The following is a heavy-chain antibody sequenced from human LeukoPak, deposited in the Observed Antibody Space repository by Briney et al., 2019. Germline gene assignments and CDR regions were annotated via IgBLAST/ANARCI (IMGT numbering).Heavy chain of an antibody. Sequence: GGSLRLSCAASGFTFSSYAMSWVRQAPGKGLEWVSHISGGGGTVYYADSVKGRFTISRDNSKNMLYLQMSSLRVEDTAEYSCARGLRFLELWGQGTLVTVSS. CDR1: GFTFSSYA. J-gene: IGHJ4*02. V-gene: IGHV3-23*01. CDR3: ARGLRFLEL. CDR2: ISGGGGTV. D-gene: IGHD3-3*01.